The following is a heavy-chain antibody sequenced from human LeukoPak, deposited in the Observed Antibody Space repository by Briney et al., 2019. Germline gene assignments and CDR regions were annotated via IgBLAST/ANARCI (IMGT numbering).Heavy chain of an antibody. J-gene: IGHJ4*02. Sequence: GASVTVSCKASGYTFTSYDIHWVRQAAGQGLELMGWVNPDSANTGYAQKFQGRVTMTRNTSINTAYMELSGLRSEDTAVYYCAKGYSSSWYDYWGQGTLVTVS. D-gene: IGHD6-13*01. V-gene: IGHV1-8*01. CDR1: GYTFTSYD. CDR2: VNPDSANT. CDR3: AKGYSSSWYDY.